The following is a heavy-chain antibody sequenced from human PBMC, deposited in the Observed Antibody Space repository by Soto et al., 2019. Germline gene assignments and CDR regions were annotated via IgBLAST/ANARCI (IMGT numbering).Heavy chain of an antibody. CDR3: ARGRYGEY. CDR1: GYGFTTYG. V-gene: IGHV1-18*01. CDR2: ISAQCGNT. J-gene: IGHJ4*02. Sequence: QVHLVQSGAEVKKPGASVKVSCKGSGYGFTTYGITWVRQAPGQGLEWMAWISAQCGNTNYAQKLQGRVTVPINTSTRTAYVELGCLRSDDTAVYDCARGRYGEYWGQGALVTVSS. D-gene: IGHD3-10*01.